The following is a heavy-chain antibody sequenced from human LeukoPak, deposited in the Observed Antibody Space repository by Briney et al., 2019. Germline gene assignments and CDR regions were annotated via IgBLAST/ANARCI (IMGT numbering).Heavy chain of an antibody. D-gene: IGHD1-26*01. V-gene: IGHV3-7*01. J-gene: IGHJ3*02. CDR1: GFTLSSYR. Sequence: GGSLRLSCAASGFTLSSYRLSWVRQAPGEGLEWEANIKQDGSEKYHVDSVKGRFTISRDNPKNSLYLQMNSLRAEDTAVYYCARGGQGGSFWGLDDAFDIWGQGTMVTVSS. CDR3: ARGGQGGSFWGLDDAFDI. CDR2: IKQDGSEK.